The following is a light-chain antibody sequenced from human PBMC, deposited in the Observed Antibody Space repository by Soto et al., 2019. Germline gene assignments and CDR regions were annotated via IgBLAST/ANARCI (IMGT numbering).Light chain of an antibody. V-gene: IGKV1-5*01. CDR3: QHYNSDPWT. CDR1: QTIRRW. Sequence: DIAMTQSPSTLSASVGDRVTITCRASQTIRRWLAWYQQRPGKAPKVLIYDASTLESGVPARFSGSGSETQFSLTISSLQPEDSATYYCQHYNSDPWTVGQGTKVEIK. CDR2: DAS. J-gene: IGKJ1*01.